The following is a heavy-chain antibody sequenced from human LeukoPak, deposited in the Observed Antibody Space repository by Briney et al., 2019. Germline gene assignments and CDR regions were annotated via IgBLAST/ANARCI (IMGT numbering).Heavy chain of an antibody. D-gene: IGHD2-15*01. V-gene: IGHV4-59*01. CDR2: ISYSGTT. CDR3: ARVRASGKIDY. Sequence: PSETLSLTCTVSGGSISSYYWSWIRQPPGKGLECIGYISYSGTTNYNPSLNSRVTISVDRSKKQFSLKVNSVTAADTAVYYCARVRASGKIDYWGQGTLVTVSS. J-gene: IGHJ4*02. CDR1: GGSISSYY.